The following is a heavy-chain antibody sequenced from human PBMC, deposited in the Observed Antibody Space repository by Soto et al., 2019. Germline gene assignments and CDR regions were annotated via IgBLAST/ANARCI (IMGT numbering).Heavy chain of an antibody. V-gene: IGHV3-23*01. CDR3: AKPGYYGSGSYWYYYGMDV. J-gene: IGHJ6*02. D-gene: IGHD3-10*01. Sequence: HPGGSLRLSCAASGFTFSSYAMSWVRQAPGKGLEWVSAISGSGGSTYYADSVKGRFTISRDNSKNTLYLQMNSLRAEDTAVYYCAKPGYYGSGSYWYYYGMDVWGQGTTVTVSS. CDR2: ISGSGGST. CDR1: GFTFSSYA.